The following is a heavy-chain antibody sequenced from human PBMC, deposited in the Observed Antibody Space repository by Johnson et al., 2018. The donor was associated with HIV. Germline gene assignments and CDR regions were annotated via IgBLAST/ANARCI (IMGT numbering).Heavy chain of an antibody. J-gene: IGHJ3*02. CDR2: ISWNSGII. CDR3: AKGRGSNWYTGAFDI. V-gene: IGHV3-9*01. D-gene: IGHD6-13*01. Sequence: VQLVESGGALVQPGRSLRLTCAASGFTFDDYAMYWVRQAPGKGLEWVSGISWNSGIIGYADSVKGRFTISRDNAKNSLYLQMNRLRGEDTALYYCAKGRGSNWYTGAFDIWGQGTMVTVSS. CDR1: GFTFDDYA.